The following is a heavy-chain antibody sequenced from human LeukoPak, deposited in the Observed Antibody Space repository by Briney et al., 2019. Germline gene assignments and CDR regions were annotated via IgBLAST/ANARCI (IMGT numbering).Heavy chain of an antibody. D-gene: IGHD6-13*01. CDR3: ARETAAAN. J-gene: IGHJ4*02. V-gene: IGHV3-7*01. Sequence: GGSLRLSCAASGFTFTSYWMTWVRQAPGKGLEWVASVKEDGSVKRYVDSVKGRFTISRDNSKNSLSLQMDSLRAEDTAVYYCARETAAANWGQGTLVTVSS. CDR1: GFTFTSYW. CDR2: VKEDGSVK.